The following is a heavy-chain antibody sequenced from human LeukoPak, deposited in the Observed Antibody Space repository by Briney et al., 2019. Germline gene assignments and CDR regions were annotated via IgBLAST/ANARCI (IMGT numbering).Heavy chain of an antibody. V-gene: IGHV4-38-2*02. CDR3: VTGYSSSWYFAFDI. CDR1: GYSISSGYY. J-gene: IGHJ3*02. Sequence: SETLSLTCTVSGYSISSGYYWGWIRQPPGKGLEWIGSIYHSGSTYCNPSLKSRVTISVDKSKNQFSLKLSSVTAADTAVYYCVTGYSSSWYFAFDIWGQGTMVTVSS. CDR2: IYHSGST. D-gene: IGHD6-13*01.